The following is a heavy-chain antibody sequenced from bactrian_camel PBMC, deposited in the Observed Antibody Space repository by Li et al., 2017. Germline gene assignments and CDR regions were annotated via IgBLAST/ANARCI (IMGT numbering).Heavy chain of an antibody. V-gene: IGHV3S40*01. CDR3: AARRRFDCSPSARDYDY. Sequence: VQLVESGGGLVQPGGSLRIACAASGFPFSTYGYDIHWVRQAPGKGLEWVSVMISTGGRTYYADSVEGRFTISKDSAENTLYLQMNSLKPEDTAMYYCAARRRFDCSPSARDYDYWGQGTQVTVS. D-gene: IGHD4*01. J-gene: IGHJ4*01. CDR1: GFPFSTYGYD. CDR2: MISTGGRT.